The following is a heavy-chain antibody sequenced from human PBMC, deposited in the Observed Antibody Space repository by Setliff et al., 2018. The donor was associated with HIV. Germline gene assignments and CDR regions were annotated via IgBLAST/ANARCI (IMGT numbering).Heavy chain of an antibody. D-gene: IGHD6-6*01. CDR3: ARHPQDVRSSIDF. CDR1: GFTFTDYW. J-gene: IGHJ4*02. CDR2: INVDGSSI. V-gene: IGHV3-74*01. Sequence: GGSLRLSCAASGFTFTDYWMHWVRQVPGQGLVWVSRINVDGSSISYADSVKGRFTISRDNAKNTLFLHMNSLRAEDTAVYYCARHPQDVRSSIDFWGQGTLVTFSS.